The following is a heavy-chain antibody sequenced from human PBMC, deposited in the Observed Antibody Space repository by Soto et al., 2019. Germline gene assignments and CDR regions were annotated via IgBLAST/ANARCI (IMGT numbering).Heavy chain of an antibody. V-gene: IGHV5-51*01. CDR1: GYSFSSYW. CDR2: IYPGDSDT. CDR3: ARLFDTSGWFDY. D-gene: IGHD6-19*01. Sequence: LKISCKGSGYSFSSYWIGWVRQMPGKGLERMGIIYPGDSDTRYSPSFQGQVTISADRSITTTYLQWSSLKASDTAIYYCARLFDTSGWFDYWGQGTLVTVSS. J-gene: IGHJ5*01.